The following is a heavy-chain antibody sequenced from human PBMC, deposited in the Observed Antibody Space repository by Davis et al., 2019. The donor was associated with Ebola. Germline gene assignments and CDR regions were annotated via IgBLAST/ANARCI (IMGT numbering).Heavy chain of an antibody. CDR1: GFTFSSYS. Sequence: PGGSLRLSCAASGFTFSSYSMNWVRQAPGKGLEWVSSISSSSSYIYYADSVKGRFTISRDNAKNSLYLQMNSLRAEDTAVYYCARVRWPIKTLDYWGQGTLVTVSS. J-gene: IGHJ4*02. D-gene: IGHD2-15*01. V-gene: IGHV3-21*01. CDR2: ISSSSSYI. CDR3: ARVRWPIKTLDY.